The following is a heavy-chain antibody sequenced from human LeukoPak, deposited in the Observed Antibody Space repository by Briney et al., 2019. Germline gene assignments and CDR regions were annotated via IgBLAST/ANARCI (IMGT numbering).Heavy chain of an antibody. Sequence: GGSLRLSCAASGFTFSSYWMSWVRQAPGKGLEWAANIKQDGSEKYYVDSVKGRFTISRDNAKNSLYLQMNSLRAEDTAVYYCARDSQDGYYYYYYYMDVWGKGTTVTVSS. CDR1: GFTFSSYW. CDR2: IKQDGSEK. J-gene: IGHJ6*03. V-gene: IGHV3-7*01. CDR3: ARDSQDGYYYYYYYMDV.